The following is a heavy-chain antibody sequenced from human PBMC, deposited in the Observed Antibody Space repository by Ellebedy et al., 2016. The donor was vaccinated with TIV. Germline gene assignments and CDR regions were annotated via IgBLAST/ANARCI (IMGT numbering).Heavy chain of an antibody. J-gene: IGHJ4*02. CDR3: AREGVRGVIISYYYFDY. V-gene: IGHV1-2*02. CDR2: INPNSGGT. Sequence: ASVKVSXKASGYTFTGYYMHWVRQAPGQGLEWMGWINPNSGGTNYAQKFQGRVTMTRDTSISTAYMELSRLRSDDTAVYYCAREGVRGVIISYYYFDYWGQGTLVTVSS. CDR1: GYTFTGYY. D-gene: IGHD3-10*01.